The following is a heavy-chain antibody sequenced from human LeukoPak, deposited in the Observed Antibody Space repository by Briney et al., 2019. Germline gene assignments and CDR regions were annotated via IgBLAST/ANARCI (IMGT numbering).Heavy chain of an antibody. V-gene: IGHV3-74*01. D-gene: IGHD6-13*01. J-gene: IGHJ6*02. CDR3: ARDLGYSGMDV. CDR2: INSDGSST. CDR1: GFTFSSFW. Sequence: GGSLRLSCTTSGFTFSSFWMYWVHQAPGKGLVWVSHINSDGSSTSYADSVKGRFTISRDNAKNSLYLQMNSLRAEDTAVYYCARDLGYSGMDVWGQGTTVTVSS.